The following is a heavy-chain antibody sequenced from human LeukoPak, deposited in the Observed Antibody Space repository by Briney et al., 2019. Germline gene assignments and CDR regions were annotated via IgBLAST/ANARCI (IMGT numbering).Heavy chain of an antibody. CDR1: GFTFSTYG. J-gene: IGHJ3*02. V-gene: IGHV3-33*08. CDR2: IWYDGTNR. Sequence: GGSLRLSCAASGFTFSTYGMHWVRQAPGKGLEWVAVIWYDGTNRYYADSVKGRFTISRDNSKNTLYLQMNSMRAEDTAVYYCARDQDRAFDIWGRGTMVTVSS. CDR3: ARDQDRAFDI.